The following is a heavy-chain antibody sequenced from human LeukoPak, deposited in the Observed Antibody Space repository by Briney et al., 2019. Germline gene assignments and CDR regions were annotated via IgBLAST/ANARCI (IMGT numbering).Heavy chain of an antibody. D-gene: IGHD3-10*01. CDR1: GFTFGDYA. V-gene: IGHV3-49*04. CDR3: SRSGAGRDYLDS. Sequence: GGSLRLSCTGSGFTFGDYALNWVRQAPGKGLEWVGFIRSRACGGTPEYAASVKGRLIISRDDSKSFAYLQMNSLKTEDTAVYYCSRSGAGRDYLDSWGQGTLVTVSS. CDR2: IRSRACGGTP. J-gene: IGHJ4*02.